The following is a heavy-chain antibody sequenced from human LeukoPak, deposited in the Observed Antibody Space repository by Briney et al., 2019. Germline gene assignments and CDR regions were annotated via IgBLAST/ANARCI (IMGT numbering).Heavy chain of an antibody. D-gene: IGHD3-10*01. CDR1: GGSISSYY. CDR3: ARQGVRGVPDY. CDR2: IYYNGST. V-gene: IGHV4-59*08. Sequence: TSETLSLTCTVSGGSISSYYWSWIQQPPGKGLEWIGYIYYNGSTNYNPSLKSRVTISVDTSKNQFSLKLSSVTAADTAVYYCARQGVRGVPDYSGQGTLVTVSS. J-gene: IGHJ4*02.